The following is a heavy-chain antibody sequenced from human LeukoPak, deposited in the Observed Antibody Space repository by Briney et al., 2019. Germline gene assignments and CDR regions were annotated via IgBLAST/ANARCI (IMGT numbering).Heavy chain of an antibody. CDR1: GFTFSSYS. J-gene: IGHJ3*02. CDR3: ARDQGYSSSWFDAFDI. D-gene: IGHD6-13*01. CDR2: ISSSSSTI. Sequence: GGSLRLSCAASGFTFSSYSMNWVRQAPGKGLEWVSYISSSSSTIYYADSVKGRFTISRDNAKNSLYLQMNSLRAEDTAVYYCARDQGYSSSWFDAFDIWGQGTMVTVSS. V-gene: IGHV3-48*01.